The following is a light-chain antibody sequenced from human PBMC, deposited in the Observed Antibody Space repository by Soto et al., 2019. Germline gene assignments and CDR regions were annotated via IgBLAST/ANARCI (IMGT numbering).Light chain of an antibody. CDR3: QQRSNWPYT. CDR2: DAS. Sequence: ENVLRQSPATLSLSPRKRAALSCTASQSFGSESAWYQQKPGQAPRLLIYDASNRATGIPARFSGSGSGTDFTLTISSLEPEDFAVYYCQQRSNWPYTFGQGTKLEMK. V-gene: IGKV3-11*01. J-gene: IGKJ2*01. CDR1: QSFGSE.